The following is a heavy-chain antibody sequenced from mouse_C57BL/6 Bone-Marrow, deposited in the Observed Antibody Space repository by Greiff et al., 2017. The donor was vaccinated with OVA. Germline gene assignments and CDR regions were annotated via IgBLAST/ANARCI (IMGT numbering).Heavy chain of an antibody. CDR2: IYPRDGST. J-gene: IGHJ2*01. V-gene: IGHV1-78*01. Sequence: QVQLQQSDAELVKPGASVKISCKVSGYTFTDYTIHWMKQRPEQGLEWIGYIYPRDGSTKYNEKFTGKATLTADKSSSTAYMQLNSLTSEDSAVYFCARWGLYYGSYYFDYWGQGTTLTVSS. CDR1: GYTFTDYT. CDR3: ARWGLYYGSYYFDY. D-gene: IGHD1-1*01.